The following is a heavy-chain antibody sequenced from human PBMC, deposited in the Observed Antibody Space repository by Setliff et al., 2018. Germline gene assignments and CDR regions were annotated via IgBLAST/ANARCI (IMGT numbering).Heavy chain of an antibody. Sequence: SETLSLTCRVSGDSISDYHWSWIRQPPGQGLEWIGYIYSSGRTNYNPSLKSRVSLSLDTSKNQFSLDLSSVTPADTAVYYCARELGLRAPFDFWGQGILVTVLL. CDR3: ARELGLRAPFDF. CDR2: IYSSGRT. V-gene: IGHV4-59*01. J-gene: IGHJ4*02. D-gene: IGHD4-17*01. CDR1: GDSISDYH.